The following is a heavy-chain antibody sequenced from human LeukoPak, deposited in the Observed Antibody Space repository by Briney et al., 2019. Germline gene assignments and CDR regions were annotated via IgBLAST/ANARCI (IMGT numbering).Heavy chain of an antibody. D-gene: IGHD3-10*01. J-gene: IGHJ4*02. CDR1: GFSLSTSGMC. CDR2: IYYSGST. V-gene: IGHV4-61*08. CDR3: ARGLVYYGSGSYYWSY. Sequence: SGPALVKPTQTLTLTCTFSGFSLSTSGMCVSWIRQPPGKALEWIGYIYYSGSTNYNPSLKSRVTISVDTSKNQFSLKLSSVTAADTAVYYCARGLVYYGSGSYYWSYWGQGTLVTVSS.